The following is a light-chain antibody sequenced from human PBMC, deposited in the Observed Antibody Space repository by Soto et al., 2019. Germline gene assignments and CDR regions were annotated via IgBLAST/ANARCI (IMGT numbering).Light chain of an antibody. V-gene: IGKV3-15*01. CDR1: QSVSSN. CDR3: QQYNNWPRT. Sequence: EIVMTQSPATLSVSPGERATLSCRAGQSVSSNLAWYQQKPGQAPRLLIYGASTRATGIPARFSGSGSGTEFTLTISSLLSEDFAVYYCQQYNNWPRTFGQGTKLDIK. CDR2: GAS. J-gene: IGKJ1*01.